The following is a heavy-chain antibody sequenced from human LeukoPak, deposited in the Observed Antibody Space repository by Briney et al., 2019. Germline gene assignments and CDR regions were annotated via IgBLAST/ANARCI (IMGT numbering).Heavy chain of an antibody. V-gene: IGHV4-30-4*08. CDR3: ARAPPGRTRVDC. Sequence: SETLSLTCTVSGGSISSGDYYWSWLRQPPGKGLEWIGYIYYSGSTYYNPSLKSRVTISVDTSKNQFSLKLSSVTAANTAVYYCARAPPGRTRVDCWGQGTLVTVSS. J-gene: IGHJ4*02. D-gene: IGHD3-10*01. CDR2: IYYSGST. CDR1: GGSISSGDYY.